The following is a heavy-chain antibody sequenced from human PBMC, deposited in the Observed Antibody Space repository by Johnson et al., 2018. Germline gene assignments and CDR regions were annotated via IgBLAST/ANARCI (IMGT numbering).Heavy chain of an antibody. CDR3: GRDGDYYDSSGYYYVAEKTFDY. D-gene: IGHD3-22*01. CDR2: IFSGGST. J-gene: IGHJ4*02. CDR1: GFTVSSNY. V-gene: IGHV3-66*02. Sequence: EVQLVESGGGLVQPGGSLRLSCAASGFTVSSNYMSWVRQAPGKGLEWISVIFSGGSTYYADSVKGRFTVSRDSSKNTVYLQMNSRRPEDTAVYYCGRDGDYYDSSGYYYVAEKTFDYWGQGTLVTVSS.